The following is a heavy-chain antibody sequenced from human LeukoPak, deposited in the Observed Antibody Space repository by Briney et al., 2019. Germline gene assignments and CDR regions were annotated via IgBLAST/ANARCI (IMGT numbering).Heavy chain of an antibody. CDR1: GFTFSSYG. CDR3: AKDRRDYYDSSGYYRALDY. J-gene: IGHJ4*02. CDR2: ISGSGGST. Sequence: GGSLRLSCAASGFTFSSYGMSWVRQAPGKGLEWVSAISGSGGSTYYADSVKGRFTISRDNSKNTLYLQMNSLRAEDTAVYYCAKDRRDYYDSSGYYRALDYWGQGTLVTVSS. V-gene: IGHV3-23*01. D-gene: IGHD3-22*01.